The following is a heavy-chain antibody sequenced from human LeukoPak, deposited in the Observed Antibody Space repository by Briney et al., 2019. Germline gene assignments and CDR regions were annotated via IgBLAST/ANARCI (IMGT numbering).Heavy chain of an antibody. CDR3: ARISGSYSL. Sequence: SETLSLTCTVSGGSISSYYWTWIRQPPGEGLEWIGYIYNTGGTNYNPSLNSRVTISIDTSKNQFSLRLDSVTAADTAIYFCARISGSYSLWGQGTLVTVSS. CDR1: GGSISSYY. CDR2: IYNTGGT. D-gene: IGHD1-26*01. J-gene: IGHJ4*02. V-gene: IGHV4-59*01.